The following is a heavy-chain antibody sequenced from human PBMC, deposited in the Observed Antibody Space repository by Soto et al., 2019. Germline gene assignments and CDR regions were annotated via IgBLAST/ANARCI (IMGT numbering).Heavy chain of an antibody. Sequence: SETLSLTCVVSGGSITAYHWSWIRQFPGKGLEWIACTAYTGNTNYSPSLKRRVTISMDTSKNQLSVKPSPMSAPHTPVYHCARDMHADFTPYLDPWGPGTLVTVSS. CDR2: TAYTGNT. J-gene: IGHJ5*02. CDR3: ARDMHADFTPYLDP. CDR1: GGSITAYH. D-gene: IGHD2-15*01. V-gene: IGHV4-59*01.